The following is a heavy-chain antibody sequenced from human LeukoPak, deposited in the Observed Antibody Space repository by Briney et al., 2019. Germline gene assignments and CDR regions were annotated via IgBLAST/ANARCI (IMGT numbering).Heavy chain of an antibody. V-gene: IGHV3-7*01. D-gene: IGHD3-22*01. CDR3: ARDSSRAWYYYDSSGSTFDP. CDR2: IKQDGSEK. J-gene: IGHJ5*02. Sequence: PGGSLRLSCAASGFTFSSYWMSWVRQAPGKGLEWVANIKQDGSEKYYVDSVKGRFTISRDNAKNSLYLQMNSLRAEDTAVYYCARDSSRAWYYYDSSGSTFDPWGQGTLVTVSS. CDR1: GFTFSSYW.